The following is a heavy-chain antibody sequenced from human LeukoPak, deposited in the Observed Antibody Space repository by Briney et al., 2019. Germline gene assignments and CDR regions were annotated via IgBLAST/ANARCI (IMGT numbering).Heavy chain of an antibody. CDR3: AKGRTGYIPDS. J-gene: IGHJ4*02. D-gene: IGHD6-13*01. CDR1: GFTFSSYW. Sequence: GSLRLSCAASGFTFSSYWMHWVRQAPGKGLVWVSRINSDGSSTSYADSVKGRFTISRDNAKNTLYLQMNSLRVEDTAVYYCAKGRTGYIPDSWGQGTLVTVSS. V-gene: IGHV3-74*01. CDR2: INSDGSST.